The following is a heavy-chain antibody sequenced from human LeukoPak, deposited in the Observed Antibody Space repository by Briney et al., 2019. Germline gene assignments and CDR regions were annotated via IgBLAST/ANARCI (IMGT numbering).Heavy chain of an antibody. Sequence: SETLSLTCTVSGGSISSYYWSWVRQPPGKGLEWVGYIYYSGSTNYNPSLKSRVTISVDTSKNQFSLKLSSVTAADTAVYYCARDLDGSATNWFDPWGQGTLVTVSS. CDR2: IYYSGST. CDR1: GGSISSYY. J-gene: IGHJ5*02. V-gene: IGHV4-59*01. CDR3: ARDLDGSATNWFDP. D-gene: IGHD3-10*01.